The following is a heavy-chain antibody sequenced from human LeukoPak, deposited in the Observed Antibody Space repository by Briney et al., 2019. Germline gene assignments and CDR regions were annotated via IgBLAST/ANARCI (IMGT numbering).Heavy chain of an antibody. D-gene: IGHD6-13*01. Sequence: GASVKVSCKASGYTFTSYGISWVRQAPGQGLEWMGWISAYNGNTNYAQKLQGRVTMTTDTSTSTAYMELRSLRSDDTAVYYCARVRGEQYSSSWRSFDYWGQGTLVTVSS. CDR2: ISAYNGNT. CDR1: GYTFTSYG. CDR3: ARVRGEQYSSSWRSFDY. V-gene: IGHV1-18*01. J-gene: IGHJ4*02.